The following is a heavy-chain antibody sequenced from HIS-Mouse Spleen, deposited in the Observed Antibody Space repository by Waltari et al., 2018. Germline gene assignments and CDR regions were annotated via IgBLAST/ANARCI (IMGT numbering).Heavy chain of an antibody. V-gene: IGHV3-30*18. J-gene: IGHJ4*02. CDR2: ISYDGSNK. D-gene: IGHD1-26*01. CDR1: GLTFSSYG. CDR3: AKDTSGSYSDY. Sequence: QVQLVESGGGVVQPGRSLRLSCSASGLTFSSYGMHWVRQAPGKGLEWVAVISYDGSNKYYADSVKGRFTISRDNSKNTLYLQMNSLRAEDTAVYYCAKDTSGSYSDYWGQGTLVTVSS.